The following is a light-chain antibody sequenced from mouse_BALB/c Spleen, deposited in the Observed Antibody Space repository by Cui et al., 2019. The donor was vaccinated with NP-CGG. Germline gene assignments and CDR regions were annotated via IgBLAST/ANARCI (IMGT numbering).Light chain of an antibody. CDR2: GTN. V-gene: IGLV1*01. CDR1: TGAVTTSNY. CDR3: ALWYSNHWV. J-gene: IGLJ1*01. Sequence: AVLTQDSALPTSPGETVTLTCRSSTGAVTTSNYANWVQEKPDHLFTGLIGGTNNRAPGVPARFSGSLIGDKAALTITGAQTEDEAIYFCALWYSNHWVFGGGTKLTVL.